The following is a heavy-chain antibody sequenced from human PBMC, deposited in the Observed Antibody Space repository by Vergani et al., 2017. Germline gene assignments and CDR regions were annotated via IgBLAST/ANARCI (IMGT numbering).Heavy chain of an antibody. D-gene: IGHD6-13*01. V-gene: IGHV1-46*03. CDR2: INPSGGST. CDR1: GYTFTSYY. Sequence: QVQLVQSGAEVKKPGASVKVSCKASGYTFTSYYMHWVRQAPGQGLEWMGIINPSGGSTSYAQKFQGRVTMTRDTSTSTVYMELSSLRSEDTAVYYCARFEVAASGTGGFDYWGQGTLVTVSS. CDR3: ARFEVAASGTGGFDY. J-gene: IGHJ4*02.